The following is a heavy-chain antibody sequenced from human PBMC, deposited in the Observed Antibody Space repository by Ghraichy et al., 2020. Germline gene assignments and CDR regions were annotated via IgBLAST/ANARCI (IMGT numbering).Heavy chain of an antibody. Sequence: SGPTLVKPTQTLTLTCTFSGFSLSTSGVGVGWTRQPPGKALEWLALIYWNDDKRYSPSLKSRLTITKDTSKNQVVLTMTNMDPVDTATYYCAHRRITMIVGDAFDIWGQGTMVTVSS. CDR1: GFSLSTSGVG. V-gene: IGHV2-5*01. D-gene: IGHD3-22*01. CDR3: AHRRITMIVGDAFDI. J-gene: IGHJ3*02. CDR2: IYWNDDK.